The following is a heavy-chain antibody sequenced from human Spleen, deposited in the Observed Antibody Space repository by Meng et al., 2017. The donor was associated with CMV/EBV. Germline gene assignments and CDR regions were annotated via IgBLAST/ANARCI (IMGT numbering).Heavy chain of an antibody. V-gene: IGHV3-30-3*01. D-gene: IGHD2-2*01. CDR3: AKDPVASIVVVPAALSDP. CDR1: GFTFSSYA. Sequence: GESLKISCAASGFTFSSYAMHWVRQAPGKGLEWVAVISYDGSNKYYADSVKGRFTISRDNSKNTLYLQMNSLRAEDTAVYYCAKDPVASIVVVPAALSDPWGQGTLVTVSS. J-gene: IGHJ5*02. CDR2: ISYDGSNK.